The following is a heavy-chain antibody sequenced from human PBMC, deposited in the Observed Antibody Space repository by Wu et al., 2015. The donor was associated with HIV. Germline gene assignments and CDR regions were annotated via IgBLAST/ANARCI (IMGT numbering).Heavy chain of an antibody. CDR3: AVGPTVYYYDSSGWAQNWFDP. CDR1: GYTFTSYG. V-gene: IGHV1-18*01. Sequence: QVQLVQSGAEVKKPGASVKVSCKASGYTFTSYGISWVRQAPGQGLEWMGWISAYNGNTNYAQKLQGRVTMTTDTSTSTAYMELRSLRSDDTAVYYCAVGPTVYYYDSSGWAQNWFDPWGQGTLVTVSS. J-gene: IGHJ5*02. D-gene: IGHD3-22*01. CDR2: ISAYNGNT.